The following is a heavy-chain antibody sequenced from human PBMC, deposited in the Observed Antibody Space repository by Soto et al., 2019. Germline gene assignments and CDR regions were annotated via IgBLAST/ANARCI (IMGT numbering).Heavy chain of an antibody. CDR3: ASEDKDSYAFDI. V-gene: IGHV3-48*02. D-gene: IGHD2-15*01. Sequence: GGSLRLSCAASGFTFSSYSMNWVRQAPGKGLEWVSYISSSSSTIYYADSGKGRFTISRDNDTNSLYLKRNRLRDEDTAVYYCASEDKDSYAFDIWGQGTMVTVSS. CDR1: GFTFSSYS. CDR2: ISSSSSTI. J-gene: IGHJ3*02.